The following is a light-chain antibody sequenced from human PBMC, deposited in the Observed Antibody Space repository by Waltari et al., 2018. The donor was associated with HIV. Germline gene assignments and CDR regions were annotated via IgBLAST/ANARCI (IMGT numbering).Light chain of an antibody. V-gene: IGKV1-39*01. J-gene: IGKJ2*01. CDR1: QAINTD. CDR2: DSS. CDR3: QQSCSFPHT. Sequence: DIQITQSPSSLSASVGDRVTITCRASQAINTDLNWYQQKPGRAPKLLIYDSSNLQTGVPSRFSGSGSGTDFTLVISSLQPADLATYFCQQSCSFPHTFGQGTKVEI.